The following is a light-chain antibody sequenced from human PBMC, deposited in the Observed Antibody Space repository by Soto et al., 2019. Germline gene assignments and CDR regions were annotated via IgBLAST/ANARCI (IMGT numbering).Light chain of an antibody. Sequence: EIVLTQSPGTLSLSPGERVTLSCRASQSVSSSYLSWHQQKPGQAPRLLIYGASSRATGVPDRFSGSGSGTDFTLTISRLEPEDVAVYYCHQYGTSPRTFGQGTKVEIK. CDR3: HQYGTSPRT. J-gene: IGKJ1*01. CDR2: GAS. CDR1: QSVSSSY. V-gene: IGKV3-20*01.